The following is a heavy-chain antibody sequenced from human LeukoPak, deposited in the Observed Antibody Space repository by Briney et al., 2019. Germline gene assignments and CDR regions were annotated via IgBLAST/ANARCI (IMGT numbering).Heavy chain of an antibody. Sequence: GGSLRLSCAASGFTFSSYAMSWVRQAPEKGLEWVSAISGSGGSTYYADSVKGRFTISRDNSKNTLYLQMNSLRAEDTAVYYCAKDWGRIAVAGVYYYYYYGMDVWGQGTTVTVSS. CDR1: GFTFSSYA. CDR2: ISGSGGST. V-gene: IGHV3-23*01. D-gene: IGHD6-19*01. CDR3: AKDWGRIAVAGVYYYYYYGMDV. J-gene: IGHJ6*02.